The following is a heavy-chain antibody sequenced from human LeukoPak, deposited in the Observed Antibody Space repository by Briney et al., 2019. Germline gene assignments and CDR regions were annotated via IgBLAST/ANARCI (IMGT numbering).Heavy chain of an antibody. CDR3: AKARGSSVYEQFDY. D-gene: IGHD5/OR15-5a*01. CDR1: GFAFSTYA. CDR2: SSTSGRAT. Sequence: GGSLRLSCAASGFAFSTYAMTWVRKAPEKGLQWVSTSSTSGRATYYADSVEGRFTISRDNSKNTLYLQMNSLRADDTAVYYCAKARGSSVYEQFDYWGQGTQVTVS. V-gene: IGHV3-23*01. J-gene: IGHJ4*02.